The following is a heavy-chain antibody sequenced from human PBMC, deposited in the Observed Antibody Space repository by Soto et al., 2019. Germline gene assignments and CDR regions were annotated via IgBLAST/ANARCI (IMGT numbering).Heavy chain of an antibody. CDR2: ISAYNGNT. Sequence: ASVKVSCKASGYTFTIYGISWVRQAPGQGLEWMGWISAYNGNTNYAQKLQGRVTMTTDTSTSTAYMELRSLRSDDTAVYYCARATSGWPPYYGMDVWGQGTTVTVSS. CDR3: ARATSGWPPYYGMDV. D-gene: IGHD3-3*01. CDR1: GYTFTIYG. V-gene: IGHV1-18*01. J-gene: IGHJ6*02.